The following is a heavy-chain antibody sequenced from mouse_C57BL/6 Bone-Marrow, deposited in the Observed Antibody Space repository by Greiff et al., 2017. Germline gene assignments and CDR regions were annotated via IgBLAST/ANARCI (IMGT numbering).Heavy chain of an antibody. D-gene: IGHD1-1*01. CDR3: ARYGIYYYGSRQSFYAMDY. J-gene: IGHJ4*01. Sequence: QVQLQQPGAELVMPGASVKLSCKASGYTFTSYWMHWVKQRPGQGLEWIGEIDPSDSYTNYNQKFKGKSTLTVDKSYSTAYMQLSSLTSKDSAVYYCARYGIYYYGSRQSFYAMDYWGQGTSVTVSS. CDR1: GYTFTSYW. CDR2: IDPSDSYT. V-gene: IGHV1-69*01.